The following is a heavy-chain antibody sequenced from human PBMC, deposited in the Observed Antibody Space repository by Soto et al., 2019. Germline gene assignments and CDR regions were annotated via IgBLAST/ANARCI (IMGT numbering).Heavy chain of an antibody. J-gene: IGHJ6*02. CDR1: GYTFTTYG. D-gene: IGHD3-10*01. CDR3: TREGSAPYYYYAMDA. Sequence: QVQLEQSAPEVKKPGASVKVSCKASGYTFTTYGISWVRQAPGEGLEWLGWINTHNGNTNYAQNLQGRVFMTADTSTNTAYMALRSLRSDDTAIYYCTREGSAPYYYYAMDAWGQGTTVTVSS. V-gene: IGHV1-18*01. CDR2: INTHNGNT.